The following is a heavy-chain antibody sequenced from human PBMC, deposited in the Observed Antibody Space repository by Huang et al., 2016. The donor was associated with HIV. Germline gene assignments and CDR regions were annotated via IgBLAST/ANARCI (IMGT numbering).Heavy chain of an antibody. Sequence: QVQLQESGPGSVKPSQTLSLTCTVSGVSVSSGSYYWSWVRQPAGKGMEWIGHIHTTGSTNYKPSLKSRVTISVDTSKKQFSLNLSSVTAVDTAVYYCARGTYYDSSANFDYWGQGALVTVSS. CDR1: GVSVSSGSYY. CDR2: IHTTGST. D-gene: IGHD3-22*01. V-gene: IGHV4-61*09. J-gene: IGHJ4*02. CDR3: ARGTYYDSSANFDY.